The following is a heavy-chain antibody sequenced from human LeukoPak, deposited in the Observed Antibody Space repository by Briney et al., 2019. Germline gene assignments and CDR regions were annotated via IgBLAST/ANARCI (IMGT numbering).Heavy chain of an antibody. CDR1: GGSISSYY. D-gene: IGHD1-20*01. CDR3: ARDLHFESSSNWDGAFDI. J-gene: IGHJ3*02. V-gene: IGHV4-59*01. Sequence: SETLSLTCTVSGGSISSYYWSWIRQPPGKGLEWIGYIYYSGSTNYNPSLKSRVTISVDTSKNQFSLKLSSVTAADTAVYYCARDLHFESSSNWDGAFDIWGQGTMVTV. CDR2: IYYSGST.